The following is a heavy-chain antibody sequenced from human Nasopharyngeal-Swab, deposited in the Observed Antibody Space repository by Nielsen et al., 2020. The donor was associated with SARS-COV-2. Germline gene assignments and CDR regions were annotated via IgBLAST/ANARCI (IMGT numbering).Heavy chain of an antibody. CDR1: GFSVSYNY. J-gene: IGHJ6*02. CDR3: ARANYYDSSGYQLYYYGMDV. V-gene: IGHV3-66*01. Sequence: GESLKISCEVSGFSVSYNYMSWVRQAPGKGLEWVAVIYSRGETHYTDSVRGRFTISRDNSKNMVNLQMNSLRAGDTAVYYCARANYYDSSGYQLYYYGMDVWGQGTTVTVSS. D-gene: IGHD3-22*01. CDR2: IYSRGET.